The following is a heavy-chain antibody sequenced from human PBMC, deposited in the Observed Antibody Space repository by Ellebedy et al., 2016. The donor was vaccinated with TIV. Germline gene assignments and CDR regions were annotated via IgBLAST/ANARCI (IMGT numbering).Heavy chain of an antibody. Sequence: AASVKVSCKASGYTFTGYYMHWARQAPGQGLEWMGWINPNSGGTNYAQKFQGWVTMTRDTSISQAYMELSRLRSADPAVYYCARDRGGSYNTGSGYFDLWGRGTLVTVSS. CDR2: INPNSGGT. V-gene: IGHV1-2*04. J-gene: IGHJ2*01. CDR3: ARDRGGSYNTGSGYFDL. CDR1: GYTFTGYY. D-gene: IGHD1-26*01.